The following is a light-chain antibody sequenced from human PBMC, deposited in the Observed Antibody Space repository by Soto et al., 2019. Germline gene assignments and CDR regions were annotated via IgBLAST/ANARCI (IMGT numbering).Light chain of an antibody. V-gene: IGKV3-20*01. Sequence: EIVLTQSPCTLSLSPGDGATLSCRASQTVGNNYLAWYQQRPGQAPRLLIHGASSRATGIPDRFSGSGSGTDFTLTISRLEPEDFAVYYCQQYGSSPAFGHGTKVDIK. CDR1: QTVGNNY. J-gene: IGKJ1*01. CDR3: QQYGSSPA. CDR2: GAS.